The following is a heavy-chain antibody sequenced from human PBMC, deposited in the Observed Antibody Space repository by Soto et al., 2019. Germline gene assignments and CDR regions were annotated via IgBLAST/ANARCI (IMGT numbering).Heavy chain of an antibody. V-gene: IGHV4-31*03. J-gene: IGHJ6*03. CDR1: GGSISSGGYY. Sequence: QVQLQESGPGLVKPSQTLSLTCTVSGGSISSGGYYWSWIRQHPGKGLEWIGYIYYSGSTYYNPYLKSRVTISVDPSKNLFSLKPGSVTAADTAVYYCARGSSPFTDYYGSGSYVPYYYYMDVWGKGTTVTVSS. CDR2: IYYSGST. D-gene: IGHD3-10*01. CDR3: ARGSSPFTDYYGSGSYVPYYYYMDV.